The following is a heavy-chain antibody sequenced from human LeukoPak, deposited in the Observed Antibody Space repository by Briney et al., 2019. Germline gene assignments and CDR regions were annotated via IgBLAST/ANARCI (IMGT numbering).Heavy chain of an antibody. Sequence: GASVKVSCKASGDTFSSYAISWVRQAPGQGLEWMGRIIPILGIANYAQKFQGRVTITADKSTSTAYMELSSLRSEDTAVYYCARGEGSNWFDPWGQGTLVTVSS. CDR2: IIPILGIA. D-gene: IGHD2-15*01. CDR3: ARGEGSNWFDP. CDR1: GDTFSSYA. V-gene: IGHV1-69*04. J-gene: IGHJ5*02.